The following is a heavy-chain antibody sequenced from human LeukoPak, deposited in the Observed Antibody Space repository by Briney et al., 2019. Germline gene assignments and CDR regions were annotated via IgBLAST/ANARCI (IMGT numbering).Heavy chain of an antibody. CDR1: GFTFDDYA. D-gene: IGHD3-9*01. V-gene: IGHV3-9*01. Sequence: PGGSLRLSCAASGFTFDDYAMHWVRQAPGKGLEWVSGISWNSGSIGYADSVKGRFTISRDNAKNSLYLQMNSLRAEDTALYYCARSHDILTGYYKGGAFDIWGQGTMVTVSS. J-gene: IGHJ3*02. CDR3: ARSHDILTGYYKGGAFDI. CDR2: ISWNSGSI.